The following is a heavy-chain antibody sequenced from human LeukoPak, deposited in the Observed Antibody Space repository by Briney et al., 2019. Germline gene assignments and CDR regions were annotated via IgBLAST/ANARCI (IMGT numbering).Heavy chain of an antibody. J-gene: IGHJ6*02. D-gene: IGHD6-19*01. CDR2: ISYDGSKK. V-gene: IGHV3-30-3*01. CDR1: GFTFSNYA. CDR3: ARDSPYRSYYYGMDV. Sequence: GRSLRLSCAASGFTFSNYAINWVRQAPVKGLEWVTLISYDGSKKYYADSVKGRFTISRDNSKNTLYLQMNSLRAEDTAVYYCARDSPYRSYYYGMDVWGQGTTVTVSS.